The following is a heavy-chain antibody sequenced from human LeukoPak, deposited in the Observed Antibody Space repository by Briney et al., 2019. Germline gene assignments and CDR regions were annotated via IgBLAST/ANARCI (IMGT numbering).Heavy chain of an antibody. CDR1: GYTFTAYY. CDR3: ARPWEITMSERSYNWFDS. Sequence: ASVKVSCKASGYTFTAYYIHWVRQAPGQGLEWMGRINPNSGGTNYAQKFQGRVTMTRDTSISTAYMELSRLRSDDTAVYHCARPWEITMSERSYNWFDSWGRGTLVTVSS. D-gene: IGHD1-26*01. V-gene: IGHV1-2*02. CDR2: INPNSGGT. J-gene: IGHJ5*01.